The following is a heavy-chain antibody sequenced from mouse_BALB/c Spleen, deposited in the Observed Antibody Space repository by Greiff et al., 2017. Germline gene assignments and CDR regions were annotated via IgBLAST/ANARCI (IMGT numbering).Heavy chain of an antibody. D-gene: IGHD2-4*01. CDR2: ISYSGST. J-gene: IGHJ4*01. Sequence: VQLKESGPGLVKPSQSLSLTCTVTGYSITSDYAWNWIRQFPGNKLEWMGYISYSGSTSYNPSLKSRISITRDTSKNQFFLQLNSVTTEDTATYYCARERTYDYDGGYAMDYWGQGTSVTVSS. CDR3: ARERTYDYDGGYAMDY. CDR1: GYSITSDYA. V-gene: IGHV3-2*02.